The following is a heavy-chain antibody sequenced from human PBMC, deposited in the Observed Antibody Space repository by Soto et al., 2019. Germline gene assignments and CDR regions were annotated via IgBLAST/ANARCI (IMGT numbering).Heavy chain of an antibody. CDR1: GGSISSGGYS. Sequence: SETLSLTCAVSGGSISSGGYSWSWIRQPPGKGLEWIGYTYHSGSTYYNPSLKSRVTISVDRSKNQFSLKLSSVTAADTAVYYCARVPDFRGQATRGTVAS. CDR3: ARVPDF. V-gene: IGHV4-30-2*01. D-gene: IGHD2-2*01. J-gene: IGHJ4*02. CDR2: TYHSGST.